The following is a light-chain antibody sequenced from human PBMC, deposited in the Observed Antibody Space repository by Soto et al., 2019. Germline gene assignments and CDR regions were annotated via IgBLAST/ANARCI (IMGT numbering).Light chain of an antibody. Sequence: QTVVTQPPSVSWAPGQRVTISCTGSSSNIGAGYDVHWYQQLPGRAPKLLIYGNTNRPSGVPDRFSGSKSGTSASLAITGLQAEDEADYYCLSFDSSLSVVFGGGTQLTVL. CDR3: LSFDSSLSVV. CDR2: GNT. CDR1: SSNIGAGYD. V-gene: IGLV1-40*01. J-gene: IGLJ2*01.